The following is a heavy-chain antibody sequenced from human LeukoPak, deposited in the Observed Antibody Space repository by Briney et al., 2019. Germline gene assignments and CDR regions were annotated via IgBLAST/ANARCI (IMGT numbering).Heavy chain of an antibody. CDR1: GYTFTGYY. J-gene: IGHJ5*02. V-gene: IGHV1-2*02. Sequence: ASVKVSCKASGYTFTGYYMHWVRQAPGQGLEWMGWINPNSGGTNYAQKFQGRVTMTRDTSIGTAYMELSRLRSDGTAVYYCARGRRITMVRGVIGWFDPWGQGTLVTVSS. D-gene: IGHD3-10*01. CDR2: INPNSGGT. CDR3: ARGRRITMVRGVIGWFDP.